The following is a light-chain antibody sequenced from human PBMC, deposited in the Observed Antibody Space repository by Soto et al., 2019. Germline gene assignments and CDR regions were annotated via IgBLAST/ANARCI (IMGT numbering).Light chain of an antibody. Sequence: IRSTLCTSRECASGGDSGTISGLSSQSISSYSNWYQQKPGQAPKLLIYAASNLPSGVPSRFSGSGSGTDFTLTLTCLQREAFPPYYCPPRSSTVMTFRGGTRVDIK. CDR3: PPRSSTVMT. V-gene: IGKV1-39*01. CDR1: QSISSY. J-gene: IGKJ4*01. CDR2: AAS.